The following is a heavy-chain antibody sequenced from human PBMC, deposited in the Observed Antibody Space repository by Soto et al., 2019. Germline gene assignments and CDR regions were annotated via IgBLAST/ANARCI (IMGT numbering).Heavy chain of an antibody. J-gene: IGHJ3*02. Sequence: VSVKVSCKASGYTFTSYYMHWVRQAPGQGLEWMGIINPSGGSTSYAQKFQGRVTRTRDTSTSTVYMELSSLRSEDTAVYYCPRGGQIQPWFEHDAFDIWGQGTMVT. CDR2: INPSGGST. V-gene: IGHV1-46*01. CDR3: PRGGQIQPWFEHDAFDI. CDR1: GYTFTSYY. D-gene: IGHD5-18*01.